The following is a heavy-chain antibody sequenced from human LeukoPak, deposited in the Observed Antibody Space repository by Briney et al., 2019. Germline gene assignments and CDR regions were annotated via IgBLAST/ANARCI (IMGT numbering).Heavy chain of an antibody. CDR1: GFSFNNYW. J-gene: IGHJ4*02. V-gene: IGHV3-21*01. Sequence: PGGSLRLSCAASGFSFNNYWMSWVRQAPGKGLEWVSSISSSSSYIYYADSVKGRFTISRDNAKNSLYLQMNSLRAEDTAVYYCARAWGDTTGFDYWGQGTLVTVSS. CDR2: ISSSSSYI. D-gene: IGHD1-14*01. CDR3: ARAWGDTTGFDY.